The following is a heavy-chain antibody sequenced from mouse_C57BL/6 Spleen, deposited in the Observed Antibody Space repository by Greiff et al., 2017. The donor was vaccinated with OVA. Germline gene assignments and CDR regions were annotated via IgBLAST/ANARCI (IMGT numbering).Heavy chain of an antibody. CDR3: ARGYGSSPSYWYFDV. Sequence: QVQLQQPGAELVKPGASVKLSCKASGYTFTSYWMHWVKQRPGQGLEWIGMIHPNSGSTNYNEKFKSKATLTVDKSSSTAYMQLSSLTSDDSAVYYCARGYGSSPSYWYFDVWGTGTTVTVSS. CDR1: GYTFTSYW. J-gene: IGHJ1*03. D-gene: IGHD1-1*01. CDR2: IHPNSGST. V-gene: IGHV1-64*01.